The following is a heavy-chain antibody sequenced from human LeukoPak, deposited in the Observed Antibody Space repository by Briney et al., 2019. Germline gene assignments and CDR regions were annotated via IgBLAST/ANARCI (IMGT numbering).Heavy chain of an antibody. J-gene: IGHJ4*02. CDR2: ISSGASTI. D-gene: IGHD3-22*01. CDR1: GFTFSDYS. Sequence: GGSLRLSCAASGFTFSDYSMNWVRQAPGKGLEWVSYISSGASTIYYADSVKGRFTISRDNAKNSLYLQMNSLREEDTAVYYCASGHYYDYWGQGTLVTVSS. CDR3: ASGHYYDY. V-gene: IGHV3-48*02.